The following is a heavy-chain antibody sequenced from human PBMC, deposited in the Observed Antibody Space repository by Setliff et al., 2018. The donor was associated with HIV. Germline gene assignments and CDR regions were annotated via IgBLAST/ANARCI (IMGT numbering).Heavy chain of an antibody. CDR2: IYYNGGT. CDR1: GGSISGYY. Sequence: SETLSLTCTVSGGSISGYYWSWIRQPPGKGLEWIGLIYYNGGTNYNSSLESRVTISVDRSKNQFSLKLTSVTAADTAVYYCARVARMHPFDPWGRGALVTVSS. V-gene: IGHV4-59*01. J-gene: IGHJ5*02. CDR3: ARVARMHPFDP.